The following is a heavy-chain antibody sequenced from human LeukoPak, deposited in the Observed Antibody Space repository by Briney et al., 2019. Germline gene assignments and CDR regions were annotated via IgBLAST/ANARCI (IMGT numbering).Heavy chain of an antibody. Sequence: GASVKVSCKTSGYTLTSHYMHWVRQAAGQGLEWMGRINPSGGSASYAQKFQGRVTMTRDTSTSAVFMELSSLTFDDTAVYYCARFTGVGIDYWGQGTRVTVSS. D-gene: IGHD2-8*02. V-gene: IGHV1-46*01. CDR1: GYTLTSHY. CDR3: ARFTGVGIDY. J-gene: IGHJ4*02. CDR2: INPSGGSA.